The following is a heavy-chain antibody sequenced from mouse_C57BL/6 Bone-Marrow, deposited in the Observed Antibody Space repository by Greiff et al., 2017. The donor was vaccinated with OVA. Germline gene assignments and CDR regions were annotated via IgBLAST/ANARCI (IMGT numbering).Heavy chain of an antibody. CDR2: IYPRSGNN. CDR3: ASDDSSGYGYFDV. D-gene: IGHD3-2*02. CDR1: GYTFTSYG. J-gene: IGHJ1*03. Sequence: QVQLQQSGAELARPGASVKLSCKASGYTFTSYGISWVKQRTGQGLEWIGEIYPRSGNNYYNEKFKGKATLTADKSSSTAYMELRSLTSEDSAVYFCASDDSSGYGYFDVWGTGTTVTVSS. V-gene: IGHV1-81*01.